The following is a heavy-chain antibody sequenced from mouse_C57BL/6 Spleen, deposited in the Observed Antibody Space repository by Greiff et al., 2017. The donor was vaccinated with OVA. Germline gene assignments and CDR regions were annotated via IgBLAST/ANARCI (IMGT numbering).Heavy chain of an antibody. D-gene: IGHD2-4*01. Sequence: QVQLKESGPGLVAPSQSLSITCTVSGFSLTSYGVHWVRQPPGKGLEWLVVIWSDGSTTYNSALKSRLSISKDNSKSQVFLKMNSLQTDDTAMYYGARQGDYDYPYYAMDYWGQGTSVTVSS. CDR1: GFSLTSYG. CDR2: IWSDGST. CDR3: ARQGDYDYPYYAMDY. J-gene: IGHJ4*01. V-gene: IGHV2-6-1*01.